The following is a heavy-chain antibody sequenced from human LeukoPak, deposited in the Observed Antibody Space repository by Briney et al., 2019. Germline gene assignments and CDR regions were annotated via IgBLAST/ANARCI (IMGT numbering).Heavy chain of an antibody. Sequence: PGGSLRLPCAVSGFTLSDHNMDWVRQAPGKGLEWVGRTTNKAHSYTTEYAASVKGRFTISRDDSQNSLYLQMNSLKTEDTAVYYCARAPSGLDYWGQGILVTVSS. J-gene: IGHJ4*02. CDR2: TTNKAHSYTT. CDR1: GFTLSDHN. V-gene: IGHV3-72*01. CDR3: ARAPSGLDY. D-gene: IGHD2-15*01.